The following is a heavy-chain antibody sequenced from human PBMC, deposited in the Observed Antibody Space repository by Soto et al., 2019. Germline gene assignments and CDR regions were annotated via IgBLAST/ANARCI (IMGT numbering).Heavy chain of an antibody. CDR2: ISGSGGST. Sequence: GGSLRISCAASGFSFSSYATSWVRQAAGKGLEWDSAISGSGGSTYYADSVKGRFTISRDNSKNTLYLQMNSLRAEDTAVYYCAKDRGRAFDIWGQGTMVTVSS. J-gene: IGHJ3*02. CDR3: AKDRGRAFDI. V-gene: IGHV3-23*01. CDR1: GFSFSSYA.